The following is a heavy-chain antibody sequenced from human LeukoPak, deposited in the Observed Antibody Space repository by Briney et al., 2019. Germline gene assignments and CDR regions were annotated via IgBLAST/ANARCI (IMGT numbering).Heavy chain of an antibody. CDR1: GFTFSTYA. V-gene: IGHV3-30-3*01. Sequence: GGSLRLSCAASGFTFSTYAMHWVRQAPGKGLEWVAVISYDGTTKYHADSVKGRFTISRDNSKNTLYLQMNSLRAEDTAVYYCAKVFSARGYYYDSSGLYWGQGTTVTVSS. D-gene: IGHD3-22*01. CDR2: ISYDGTTK. CDR3: AKVFSARGYYYDSSGLY. J-gene: IGHJ6*02.